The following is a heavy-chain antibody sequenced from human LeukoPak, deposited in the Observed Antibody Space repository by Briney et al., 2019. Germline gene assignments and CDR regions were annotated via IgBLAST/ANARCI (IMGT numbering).Heavy chain of an antibody. V-gene: IGHV5-51*01. D-gene: IGHD3-22*01. CDR2: IYPGDSDT. CDR1: GYSFTSYW. Sequence: GESLKISCKGSGYSFTSYWIGWVRQMPGKGLERMGIIYPGDSDTRYSPSFQGQVTISADKSISTAYLQWSSLKASDTAMYYCARQEQYYYDSSGTYYYGMDVWGQGTTVTVSS. CDR3: ARQEQYYYDSSGTYYYGMDV. J-gene: IGHJ6*02.